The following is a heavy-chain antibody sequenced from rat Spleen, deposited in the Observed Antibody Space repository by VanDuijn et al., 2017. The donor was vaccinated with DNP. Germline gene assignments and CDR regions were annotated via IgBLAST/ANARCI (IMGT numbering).Heavy chain of an antibody. J-gene: IGHJ2*01. CDR1: GFSLTTNG. Sequence: QVQLKESGPGLVQPSQTLSLTCTVSGFSLTTNGVSWVRQPPGRGLEWIAAISSGGNTYYNSALKSRLSISRDTSKSQVFLRMNSLQTEDSAIYFCTREREPNYNPYYVDCWGPGVMVTVSS. D-gene: IGHD1-5*01. CDR2: ISSGGNT. CDR3: TREREPNYNPYYVDC. V-gene: IGHV2S12*01.